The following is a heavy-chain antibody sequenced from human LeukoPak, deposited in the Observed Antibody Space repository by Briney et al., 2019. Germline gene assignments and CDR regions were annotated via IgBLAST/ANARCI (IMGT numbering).Heavy chain of an antibody. V-gene: IGHV1-18*01. J-gene: IGHJ6*03. CDR3: ARGAPGSDYYYYMDV. D-gene: IGHD4/OR15-4a*01. Sequence: ASESVSCKASGYTFTSYGISWVRQAPGQGREWMGWISAYNGNTNYAQKLQGRVTMPTDTSTSTAYMELRSLRSDDTAVYYCARGAPGSDYYYYMDVWGKGTTVTVSS. CDR2: ISAYNGNT. CDR1: GYTFTSYG.